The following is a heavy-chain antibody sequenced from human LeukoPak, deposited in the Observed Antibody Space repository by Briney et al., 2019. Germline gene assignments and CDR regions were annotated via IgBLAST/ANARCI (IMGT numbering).Heavy chain of an antibody. CDR3: ARNEWADY. CDR2: ISSDSTYI. CDR1: GFTFNTYT. V-gene: IGHV3-21*01. Sequence: PGGSLRLSCAASGFTFNTYTMNWVRQAPGKGLEWVSSISSDSTYIYYADSVKGRFTISRDNAKNSLYLQMNSLRAEDTAVYYCARNEWADYLGQGTLVTVSS. J-gene: IGHJ4*02. D-gene: IGHD1-26*01.